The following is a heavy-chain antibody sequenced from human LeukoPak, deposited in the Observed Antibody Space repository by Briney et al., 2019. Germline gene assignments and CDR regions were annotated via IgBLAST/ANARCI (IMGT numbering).Heavy chain of an antibody. CDR1: GFSFSSYG. D-gene: IGHD5-18*01. Sequence: GGSLRLSCAASGFSFSSYGMNWVRQAPGKGLEWVSYISSSSSTMYYADSVKGRFTISRDNAKNSVHLQMNSLRDEDTAVYYCAREFVDRGFRYGYDYYYGMDVWGQGTTVTVSS. J-gene: IGHJ6*02. V-gene: IGHV3-48*02. CDR2: ISSSSSTM. CDR3: AREFVDRGFRYGYDYYYGMDV.